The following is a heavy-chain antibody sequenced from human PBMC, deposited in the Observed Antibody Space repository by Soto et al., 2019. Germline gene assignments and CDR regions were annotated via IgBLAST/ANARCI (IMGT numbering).Heavy chain of an antibody. D-gene: IGHD3-10*01. CDR3: ARRWFGPEV. J-gene: IGHJ6*04. CDR1: GFTLSGRS. Sequence: EVQQVESGGGLVQPGGSLSLSCAASGFTLSGRSMHWVRQAPGKGLVWVSGIDNAGTDSTYADSVESRFTTSRDSAKNMLYLQMHSLRVENTVVYYCARRWFGPEVWGKGTTVTVSS. V-gene: IGHV3-74*01. CDR2: IDNAGTDS.